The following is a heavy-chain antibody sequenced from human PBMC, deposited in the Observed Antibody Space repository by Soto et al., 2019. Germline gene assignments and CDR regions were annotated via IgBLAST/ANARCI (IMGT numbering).Heavy chain of an antibody. CDR3: ARGGGCSGGSCNFDY. CDR2: IGTAGDT. CDR1: GFTFSSYD. D-gene: IGHD2-15*01. V-gene: IGHV3-13*04. Sequence: GGSLRLSCAASGFTFSSYDMHWVRQATGKGLEWVSAIGTAGDTYYPGSVKGRFTISRENAKNSLYLQMNSLRAEDTAVYYCARGGGCSGGSCNFDYWGQGTLVTVSS. J-gene: IGHJ4*02.